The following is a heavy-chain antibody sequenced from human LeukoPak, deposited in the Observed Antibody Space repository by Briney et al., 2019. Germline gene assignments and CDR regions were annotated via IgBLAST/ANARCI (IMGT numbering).Heavy chain of an antibody. CDR2: ISGSGGST. Sequence: PGGSLRLSCAASGFTFSDYGMTWVRQAPGKGLEWVSAISGSGGSTYYADYVKGRFTISRDNSKNTLYLQMNSLRAEDTAVYYCAKEWVGYDSSGYPDWGQGTLVTVSS. V-gene: IGHV3-23*01. J-gene: IGHJ4*02. D-gene: IGHD3-22*01. CDR1: GFTFSDYG. CDR3: AKEWVGYDSSGYPD.